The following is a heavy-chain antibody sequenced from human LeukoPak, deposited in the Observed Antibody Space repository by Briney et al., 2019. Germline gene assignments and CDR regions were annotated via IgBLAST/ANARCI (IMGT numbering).Heavy chain of an antibody. CDR1: GGSISSGGYY. J-gene: IGHJ5*02. CDR2: TYYSGST. Sequence: SETLSLTCTVSGGSISSGGYYWSWIRQHPGKGLEWIGYTYYSGSTYYNPSLKSRVTISVDTSKNQFSLKLSSVTAADTAVYYCAREVVSDTGWFDPWGQGTLVTVSS. V-gene: IGHV4-31*03. D-gene: IGHD2-8*02. CDR3: AREVVSDTGWFDP.